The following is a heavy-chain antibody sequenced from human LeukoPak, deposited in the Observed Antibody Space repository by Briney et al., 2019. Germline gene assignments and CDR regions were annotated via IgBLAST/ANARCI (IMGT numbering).Heavy chain of an antibody. J-gene: IGHJ6*03. CDR3: AKSTTPYYYYYYMDV. CDR2: IWYGGSNK. Sequence: GGSLRLSCAASGFTFSSYGMHWVRQAPGKGLEWVAVIWYGGSNKYYADSVKGRFTISRDNSKNTLYLQMNSLRAGDTAVYYCAKSTTPYYYYYYMDVWGKGTTVTVSS. CDR1: GFTFSSYG. D-gene: IGHD2-2*01. V-gene: IGHV3-33*08.